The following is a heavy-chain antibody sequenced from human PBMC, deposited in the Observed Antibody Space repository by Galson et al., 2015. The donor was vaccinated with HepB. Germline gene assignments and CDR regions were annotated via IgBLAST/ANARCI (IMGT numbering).Heavy chain of an antibody. J-gene: IGHJ4*02. D-gene: IGHD4-17*01. V-gene: IGHV4-31*03. CDR2: VYYSGST. Sequence: TLSLTCTVSGGSISSGGYYWSWIRQHPGKGLEWIAYVYYSGSTYYNPPLKSRVTISVDTSKNQFSLKLSSVTAADTAVYYCARALTTVSYYLDYWGQGTLVTVSS. CDR1: GGSISSGGYY. CDR3: ARALTTVSYYLDY.